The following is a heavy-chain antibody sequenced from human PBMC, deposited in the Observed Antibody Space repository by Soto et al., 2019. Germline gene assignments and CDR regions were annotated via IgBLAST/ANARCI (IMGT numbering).Heavy chain of an antibody. CDR3: ARGGLAARKGRWFDP. CDR2: IHYSGST. V-gene: IGHV4-59*01. J-gene: IGHJ5*02. CDR1: GDSISSYY. D-gene: IGHD6-6*01. Sequence: PSETLSLTCTVSGDSISSYYWGWIRQPPGKGLEWIGYIHYSGSTNHNPSLKSRVTISVDTPKNQFSLKVNSMTAADTAVYYCARGGLAARKGRWFDPWGQRTLVTVSS.